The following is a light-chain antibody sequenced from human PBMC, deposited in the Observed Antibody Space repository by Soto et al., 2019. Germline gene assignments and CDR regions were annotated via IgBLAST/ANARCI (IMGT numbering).Light chain of an antibody. CDR3: QQYNSYSPRT. J-gene: IGKJ1*01. CDR1: QSISSW. Sequence: DIQMTQSPSTLSASVGDRVTITCRASQSISSWLAWYQQKPGKAPKLLIYDASSLESGVPSRFSGSGSGTEFTLTISSPQPDDFATYYCQQYNSYSPRTFGQGTKVDIK. V-gene: IGKV1-5*01. CDR2: DAS.